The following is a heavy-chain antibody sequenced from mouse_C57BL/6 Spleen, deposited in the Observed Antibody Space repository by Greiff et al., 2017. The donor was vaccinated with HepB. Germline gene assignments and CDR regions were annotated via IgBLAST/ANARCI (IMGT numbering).Heavy chain of an antibody. CDR3: TREIYYDYDGGYYYAMDY. CDR2: ISSGGDYI. CDR1: GFTFSSYA. D-gene: IGHD2-4*01. Sequence: EVKLMESGEGLVKPGGSLKLSCAASGFTFSSYAMSWVRQTPEKRLEWVAYISSGGDYIYYADTVKGRFTISRDNARNTLYLQMSSLKSEDTAMYYCTREIYYDYDGGYYYAMDYWGQGTSVTVSS. V-gene: IGHV5-9-1*02. J-gene: IGHJ4*01.